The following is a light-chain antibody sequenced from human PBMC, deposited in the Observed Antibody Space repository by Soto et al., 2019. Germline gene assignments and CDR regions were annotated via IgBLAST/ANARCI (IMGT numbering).Light chain of an antibody. CDR1: SSDVGGYNY. V-gene: IGLV2-8*01. CDR3: TSHAGSSVV. Sequence: QSALTQPPSASGSPGQSVTISCTGSSSDVGGYNYVCWYQQHPGKAPKLIIYEVTKRPSGVPDRFSGSKSGNTASLTVSGLDAEDEADYCCTSHAGSSVVFGGGTKLTVL. CDR2: EVT. J-gene: IGLJ2*01.